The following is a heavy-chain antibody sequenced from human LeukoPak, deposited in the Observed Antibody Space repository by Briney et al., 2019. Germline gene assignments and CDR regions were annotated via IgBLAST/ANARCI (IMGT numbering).Heavy chain of an antibody. Sequence: ASVKVSCKASGYTFTSYGISWVRHAPGQGLEWMGWISAYNGYTNYAQKFQGRVTMTTDTSTSTAYMELRTLRSDQTAVYYCARARRGGGGNPYYFDYWGQGTLVTVSS. CDR1: GYTFTSYG. V-gene: IGHV1-18*01. J-gene: IGHJ4*02. CDR2: ISAYNGYT. CDR3: ARARRGGGGNPYYFDY. D-gene: IGHD4-23*01.